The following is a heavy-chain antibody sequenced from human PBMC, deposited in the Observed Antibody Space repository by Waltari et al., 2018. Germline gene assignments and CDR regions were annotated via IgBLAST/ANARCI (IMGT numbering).Heavy chain of an antibody. Sequence: QVQLVQSGAEVKKPGSSVKVSCWASGVSFTKYAFNWLRPAPGQGLVWVGGVIPFSQTTKYAQNFQGRVRIATGESATSAYLELSSLRSEDTAVYYCARGRHYLDSRGHQAMGNAFDIWGQGTTVTVSS. J-gene: IGHJ3*02. D-gene: IGHD3-22*01. CDR1: GVSFTKYA. CDR2: VIPFSQTT. V-gene: IGHV1-69*05. CDR3: ARGRHYLDSRGHQAMGNAFDI.